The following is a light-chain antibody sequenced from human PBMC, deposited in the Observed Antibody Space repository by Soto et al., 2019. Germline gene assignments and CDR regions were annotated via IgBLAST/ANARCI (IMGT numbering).Light chain of an antibody. CDR3: HQYNSHWP. J-gene: IGKJ1*01. CDR1: QSMSSW. Sequence: IRMYMSPSAVSASIGDRVTITCRASQSMSSWLAWYQQKPGRAPNLLIYKASSLEGGVPSRFSGSGSGTEFTLTISILQPDDFATYYCHQYNSHWPFGQGTKVDIK. CDR2: KAS. V-gene: IGKV1-5*03.